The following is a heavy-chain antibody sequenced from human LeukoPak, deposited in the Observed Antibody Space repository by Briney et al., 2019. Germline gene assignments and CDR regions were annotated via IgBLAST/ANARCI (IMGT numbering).Heavy chain of an antibody. D-gene: IGHD6-19*01. J-gene: IGHJ5*02. V-gene: IGHV4-59*01. Sequence: SEILSLTCTVSGGSISSYYWSWIRQPPGKGLEWIGYIYYSGSTNYNPSLKSRVTISVDTSKNQFSLKLSSVTAADTAVYYCARSVSSGWSDDWFDPWGQGTLVTVSS. CDR3: ARSVSSGWSDDWFDP. CDR1: GGSISSYY. CDR2: IYYSGST.